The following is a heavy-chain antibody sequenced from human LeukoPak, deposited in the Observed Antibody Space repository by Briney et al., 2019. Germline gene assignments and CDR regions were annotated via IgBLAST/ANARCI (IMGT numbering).Heavy chain of an antibody. J-gene: IGHJ4*02. CDR1: GYTFTSYD. CDR3: ARGRGVRGSSSWYWVY. V-gene: IGHV1-8*02. D-gene: IGHD6-13*01. Sequence: ASVKVSCKASGYTFTSYDINWVRQATGQGLEWMGWMNPNSGNTGYAQKFQGRVTMTRNTSISTAYMELSGLRSEDTAVYYCARGRGVRGSSSWYWVYWGQGRLVTVSS. CDR2: MNPNSGNT.